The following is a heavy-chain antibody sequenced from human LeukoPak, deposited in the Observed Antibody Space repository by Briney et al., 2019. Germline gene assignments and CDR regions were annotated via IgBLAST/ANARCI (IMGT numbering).Heavy chain of an antibody. CDR2: IYYSGST. CDR3: ARVTEWSFDY. CDR1: GGSISSYY. J-gene: IGHJ4*02. Sequence: SETLSLTCTVSGGSISSYYWSWIRQPPGKGLEWIGYIYYSGSTNYNPSLKSRVTISVDTSKNQFSLKLSSVTAADTAVYYCARVTEWSFDYWGQGTLVTVSS. D-gene: IGHD2-8*01. V-gene: IGHV4-59*01.